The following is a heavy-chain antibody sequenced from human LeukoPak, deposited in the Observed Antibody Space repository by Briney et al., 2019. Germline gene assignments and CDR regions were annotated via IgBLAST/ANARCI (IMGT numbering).Heavy chain of an antibody. CDR1: GFTFSSYG. Sequence: GGSLRLSCAASGFTFSSYGMHWVRQAPGKGLEWVAVISYDGSKEYYADSVKGRFTVSRDNSKNTLYLQMNSLRDEDTAVYYCAKDEDYGDYLIWCDPWGQGTLVTVSS. D-gene: IGHD4-17*01. CDR3: AKDEDYGDYLIWCDP. J-gene: IGHJ5*02. V-gene: IGHV3-30*18. CDR2: ISYDGSKE.